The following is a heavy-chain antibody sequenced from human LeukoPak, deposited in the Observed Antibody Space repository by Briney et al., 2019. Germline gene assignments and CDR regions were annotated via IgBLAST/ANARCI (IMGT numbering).Heavy chain of an antibody. D-gene: IGHD6-6*01. CDR3: AIAREYSSSSSAFDI. V-gene: IGHV1-69*05. Sequence: ASVKVSCKASGGTFSSYAISWVRQAPGQGLEWMGGIIPIFGTANYAQKFQGRVTITTDESTSTAYMELSSLRSEDTAVYYCAIAREYSSSSSAFDIWGQGTMVTVSS. CDR2: IIPIFGTA. CDR1: GGTFSSYA. J-gene: IGHJ3*02.